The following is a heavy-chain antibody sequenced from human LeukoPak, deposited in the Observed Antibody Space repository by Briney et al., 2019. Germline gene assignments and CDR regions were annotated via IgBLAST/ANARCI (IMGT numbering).Heavy chain of an antibody. V-gene: IGHV3-13*01. Sequence: GGSLRLSCAAAGFTFSTFDMHWVRQPTGQGLEWVSTIGTASDTYYLGSVEGRFTLSRDNDKNSLYLQMNSLTAGDTAVYYCARGPPRGKYYYMDVWGKGTTVTVSS. CDR1: GFTFSTFD. CDR3: ARGPPRGKYYYMDV. CDR2: IGTASDT. J-gene: IGHJ6*03. D-gene: IGHD1-1*01.